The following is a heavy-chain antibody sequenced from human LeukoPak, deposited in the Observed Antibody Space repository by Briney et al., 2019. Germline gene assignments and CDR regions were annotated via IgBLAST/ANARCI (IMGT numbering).Heavy chain of an antibody. J-gene: IGHJ3*02. CDR1: DDSISDYY. Sequence: SETLSLTCTVSDDSISDYYRGWIRQPPGKGLEWIGYFYNSGRSTYNPSLKSRVTISEDTSKNQFSLKLSSVTAADTAVYFCTFNLGSGSYAFDIWGQGTMVTVSS. CDR3: TFNLGSGSYAFDI. D-gene: IGHD3-10*01. V-gene: IGHV4-59*12. CDR2: FYNSGRS.